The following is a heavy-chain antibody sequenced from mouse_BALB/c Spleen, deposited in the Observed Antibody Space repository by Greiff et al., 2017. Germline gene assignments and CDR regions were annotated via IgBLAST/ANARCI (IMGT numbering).Heavy chain of an antibody. CDR1: GFTFTDYY. J-gene: IGHJ2*01. CDR3: AREGGDYFDY. V-gene: IGHV7-3*02. Sequence: EVKLVESGGGLVQPGGSLRLSCATSGFTFTDYYMSWVRQPPGKALEWLGFIRNKANGYTTEYSASVKGRFTISRDNSQSILYLQMKTLRAEDRATYYCAREGGDYFDYWGQGTTLTVSS. CDR2: IRNKANGYTT.